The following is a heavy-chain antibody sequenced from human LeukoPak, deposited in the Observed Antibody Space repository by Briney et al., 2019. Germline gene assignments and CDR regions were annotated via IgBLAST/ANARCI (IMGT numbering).Heavy chain of an antibody. J-gene: IGHJ3*02. D-gene: IGHD3-22*01. CDR1: GGSFSGYY. CDR3: ARGSRDTRGSYYVYPLDI. V-gene: IGHV4-34*01. CDR2: INHSGST. Sequence: SETLSLTCAVYGGSFSGYYWSWVRQPPGKGLEWAGEINHSGSTNYNPSLKSRVTISVDTSRNQFSLRLTSVTVADTAVYYFARGSRDTRGSYYVYPLDIWGQGTIVTVSS.